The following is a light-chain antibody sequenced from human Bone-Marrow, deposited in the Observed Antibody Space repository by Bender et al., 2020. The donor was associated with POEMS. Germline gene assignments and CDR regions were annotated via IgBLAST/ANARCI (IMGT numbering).Light chain of an antibody. CDR1: NIGSKS. V-gene: IGLV3-21*02. CDR3: QVWDSGRDQVI. CDR2: DDG. J-gene: IGLJ2*01. Sequence: SYLLTQPPSLSVAPGQTATITCWGDNIGSKSVHWYQQKPGQAPSLVVYDDGDRPSGIRGRVAGSRSGNTATLTIFRAEAADEANYYCQVWDSGRDQVIFGGGTKVTVL.